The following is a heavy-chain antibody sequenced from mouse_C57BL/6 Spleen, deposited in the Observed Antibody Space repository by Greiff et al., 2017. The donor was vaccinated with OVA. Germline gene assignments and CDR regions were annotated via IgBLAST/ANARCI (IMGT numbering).Heavy chain of an antibody. V-gene: IGHV1-59*01. CDR3: ARKEYGNYDYAMDY. Sequence: VQLQQPGAELVRPGTSVKLSCKASGYTFTSYWMHWVKQRPGQGLEWIGVIDPSDSYTNYNQKFKGKATLTVDTSSSTAYMQLSSLTSEDSAVYYCARKEYGNYDYAMDYWGQGTSVTVSS. J-gene: IGHJ4*01. CDR1: GYTFTSYW. CDR2: IDPSDSYT. D-gene: IGHD2-1*01.